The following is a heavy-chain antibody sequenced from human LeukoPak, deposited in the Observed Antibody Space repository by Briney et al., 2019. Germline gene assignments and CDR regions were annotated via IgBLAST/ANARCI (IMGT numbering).Heavy chain of an antibody. CDR3: ARRYNWNDRWD. CDR1: GGSISSTNYY. CDR2: IYYSGST. Sequence: SETLSLTCTVSGGSISSTNYYWGWIRQPPGKGLEWIGSIYYSGSTYYNPSLKSRLTISLDTSKNQFSLRLSSVTAADTAFYYCARRYNWNDRWDWGQGTMVTVSP. V-gene: IGHV4-39*07. D-gene: IGHD1-1*01. J-gene: IGHJ4*02.